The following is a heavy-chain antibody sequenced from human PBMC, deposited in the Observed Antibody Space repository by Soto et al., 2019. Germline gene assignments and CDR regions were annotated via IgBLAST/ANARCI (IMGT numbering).Heavy chain of an antibody. V-gene: IGHV1-69*12. D-gene: IGHD2-2*01. Sequence: QVQLVQSGAEVKKPGSSVKVSCKASGGTFSSYAISWVRQAPRQGLEWMGGIIPIFGTANYAQKFQGRVTITADESTSTAYMELSSLRSEDTAVYYCARHDCISTSCYYYYYYGMDVWGQGTTVTVSS. J-gene: IGHJ6*02. CDR2: IIPIFGTA. CDR3: ARHDCISTSCYYYYYYGMDV. CDR1: GGTFSSYA.